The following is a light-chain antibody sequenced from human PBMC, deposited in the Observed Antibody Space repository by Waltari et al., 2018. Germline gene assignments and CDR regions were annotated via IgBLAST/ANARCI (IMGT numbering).Light chain of an antibody. CDR1: DLRNQY. CDR2: KDT. V-gene: IGLV3-25*03. J-gene: IGLJ2*01. CDR3: QSTDSSANVV. Sequence: SYELTQPPSVSVSPGQTARITCSGHDLRNQYGCWYQQKQGQAPVVIIYKDTERPSGIPERFSGSGSEATVTLTISGVQAEDEADYYCQSTDSSANVVFGGGTKLTVL.